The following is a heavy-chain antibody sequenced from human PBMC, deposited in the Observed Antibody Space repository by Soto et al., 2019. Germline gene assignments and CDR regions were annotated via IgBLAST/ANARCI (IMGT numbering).Heavy chain of an antibody. CDR2: IXYDGSXK. CDR1: GFTFSSYG. J-gene: IGHJ4*02. V-gene: IGHV3-33*08. Sequence: XXSLRLSCAASGFTFSSYGMHWVRQAPGKGLEWVAVIXYDGSXKYYADYVKGXXTITRDNXXXMLYLQMNRLRAEDTAVYYCARSAAAGTYFDYWGQGTLVTVSS. D-gene: IGHD6-13*01. CDR3: ARSAAAGTYFDY.